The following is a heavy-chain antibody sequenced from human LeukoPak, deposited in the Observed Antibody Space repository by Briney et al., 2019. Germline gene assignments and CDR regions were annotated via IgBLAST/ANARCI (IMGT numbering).Heavy chain of an antibody. V-gene: IGHV3-64D*09. D-gene: IGHD2-15*01. CDR1: GFTFSNYA. CDR2: ISSNGGIT. Sequence: PGGSLRLSCSASGFTFSNYAMHWVRQAPGKGLEYVSGISSNGGITYYADSVKGRFTVSRDNSKNMLYLQMNSLRAGDTAVYYCVKDKYPVVVAATLDYWGQGILVTVSS. CDR3: VKDKYPVVVAATLDY. J-gene: IGHJ4*02.